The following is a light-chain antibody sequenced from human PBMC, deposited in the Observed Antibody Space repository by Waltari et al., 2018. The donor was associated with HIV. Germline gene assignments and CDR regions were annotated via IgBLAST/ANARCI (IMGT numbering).Light chain of an antibody. CDR2: WAS. J-gene: IGKJ4*01. CDR1: QSVLYSSSNKNY. V-gene: IGKV4-1*01. Sequence: DIVMTQSPDSLAVSLGERATFNCKSSQSVLYSSSNKNYLAWYQQKPGQPPKLLIYWASTRKSGVPDRFSGSGSGTDFTLTISSLQAEDVAIYFCQQYYTTPLTFGGGTKVEIK. CDR3: QQYYTTPLT.